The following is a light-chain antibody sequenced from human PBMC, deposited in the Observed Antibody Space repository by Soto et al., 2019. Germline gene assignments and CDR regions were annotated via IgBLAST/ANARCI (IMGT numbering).Light chain of an antibody. Sequence: DIQMTQSPSSLSASVGDRVTITCRASQSISSYLNWYQQKPGKAPKLLIYAASSLQSGVPSRFSGSGSGTDFTLTISSLQPEDVATYSCQQSYSTLRRTFGQGTKLEIK. CDR2: AAS. J-gene: IGKJ2*02. V-gene: IGKV1-39*01. CDR3: QQSYSTLRRT. CDR1: QSISSY.